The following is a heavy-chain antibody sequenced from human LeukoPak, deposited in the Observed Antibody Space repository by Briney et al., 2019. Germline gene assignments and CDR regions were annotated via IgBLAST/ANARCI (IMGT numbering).Heavy chain of an antibody. D-gene: IGHD1-20*01. CDR3: ARDKLPTMGITGVDP. CDR1: GGSISSYY. V-gene: IGHV4-59*12. CDR2: IHYTGST. Sequence: PSETLSLTCTVSGGSISSYYWSWIRQPPRKGPEWIGYIHYTGSTNYNPSLKSRVTISVDTSKKQFSLKLSSVTAADTAVYYCARDKLPTMGITGVDPWGQGTLVTVSS. J-gene: IGHJ5*02.